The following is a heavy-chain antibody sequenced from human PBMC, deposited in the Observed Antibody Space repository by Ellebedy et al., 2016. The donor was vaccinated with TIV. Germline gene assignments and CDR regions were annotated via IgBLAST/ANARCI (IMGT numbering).Heavy chain of an antibody. CDR3: ARHPTGFPNWFDR. CDR2: VYYSGTT. J-gene: IGHJ5*02. D-gene: IGHD3-10*01. CDR1: GDSFISSPYS. V-gene: IGHV4-39*01. Sequence: MPGGSLRLSCIVSGDSFISSPYSWGWSRQPQGRGLEWMGSVYYSGTTDYNPSLQSRPTIVPDTSRNQFSLRLRSVTAADTAVYFCARHPTGFPNWFDRWGQGTLVTVSS.